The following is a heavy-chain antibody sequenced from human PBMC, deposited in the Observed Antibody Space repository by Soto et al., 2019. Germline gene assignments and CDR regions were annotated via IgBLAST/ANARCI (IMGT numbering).Heavy chain of an antibody. Sequence: GGSLRLSCAASGFTFSDHYMDWVRQAPGKGLEWVGRTRNKANSYTTEYAASVKGRFTISRDDSKNSLYLQMNSRKTEDTAVYYCARVGYSSGWFYYFDYWGQGTLVTVSS. V-gene: IGHV3-72*01. J-gene: IGHJ4*02. D-gene: IGHD6-19*01. CDR1: GFTFSDHY. CDR3: ARVGYSSGWFYYFDY. CDR2: TRNKANSYTT.